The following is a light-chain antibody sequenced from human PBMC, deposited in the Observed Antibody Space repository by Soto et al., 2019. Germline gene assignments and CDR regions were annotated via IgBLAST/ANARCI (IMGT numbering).Light chain of an antibody. CDR1: QSISSW. Sequence: DIQMTQSPSTLSASVGDRVTITCRASQSISSWLAWYQQKPGKAPKLLIYKASSLESGVPSRFSGSGSGTEFTLTISSLQPDDLATYYCQQYISYSRGTFGQGTKVEIK. CDR3: QQYISYSRGT. V-gene: IGKV1-5*03. CDR2: KAS. J-gene: IGKJ1*01.